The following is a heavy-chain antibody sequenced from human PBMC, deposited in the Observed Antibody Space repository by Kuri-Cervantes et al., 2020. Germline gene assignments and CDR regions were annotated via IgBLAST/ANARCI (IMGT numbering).Heavy chain of an antibody. CDR1: GYTFTSYY. J-gene: IGHJ6*02. D-gene: IGHD3-22*01. Sequence: ASVKVSCKASGYTFTSYYMHWVRQAPGQGLEWMGIINPSGGSTSYAQKFQGRVTMTRDTSTSTVYMELSSLRSEDTAVYYCAGEGGSGDQWLPGLTQNYGMDVWGQGTTVTVSS. CDR2: INPSGGST. CDR3: AGEGGSGDQWLPGLTQNYGMDV. V-gene: IGHV1-46*01.